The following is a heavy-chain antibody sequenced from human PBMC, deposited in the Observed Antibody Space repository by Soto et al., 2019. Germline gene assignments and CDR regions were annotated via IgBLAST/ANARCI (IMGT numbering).Heavy chain of an antibody. CDR1: GYTFIGFY. Sequence: ASVKFSCKASGYTFIGFYVYWSRQAPGQGLEWMGLINHNSGDTKYAQNFQGRVTMTRDTSISAAYLELSSLRSDDTAMYYCARGPRSVVRESAATKSWFDPWGQGTLVTVPQ. J-gene: IGHJ5*02. CDR3: ARGPRSVVRESAATKSWFDP. D-gene: IGHD6-25*01. CDR2: INHNSGDT. V-gene: IGHV1-2*02.